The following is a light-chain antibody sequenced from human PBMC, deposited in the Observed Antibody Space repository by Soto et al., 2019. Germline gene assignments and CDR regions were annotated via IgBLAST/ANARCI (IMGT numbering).Light chain of an antibody. CDR3: QQLNSYPPT. Sequence: DIQLNQSVSVLSASVEDRVTITFRASQGISSYLAWYQQKPGKAPKLLIYAASTLQSGVPSRFSGSGSGTEFTLTISSLQPEDFATYYCQQLNSYPPTFGQGTRLEIK. CDR1: QGISSY. J-gene: IGKJ5*01. CDR2: AAS. V-gene: IGKV1-9*01.